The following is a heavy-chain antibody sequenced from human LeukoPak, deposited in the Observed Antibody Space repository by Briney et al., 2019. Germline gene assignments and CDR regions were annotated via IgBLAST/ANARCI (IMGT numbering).Heavy chain of an antibody. Sequence: GGSLRLSCAASGFTFDDYAMHWVRQAPGKGLEWVSGISWNSDDIGYAVSVKGRFSISRDNAKNSLYLQMNSLRAEDTAVYYCAKQKSGSYYPTAIKDDAFDIWGQGTMVTVSS. D-gene: IGHD3-10*01. CDR1: GFTFDDYA. CDR2: ISWNSDDI. J-gene: IGHJ3*02. V-gene: IGHV3-9*01. CDR3: AKQKSGSYYPTAIKDDAFDI.